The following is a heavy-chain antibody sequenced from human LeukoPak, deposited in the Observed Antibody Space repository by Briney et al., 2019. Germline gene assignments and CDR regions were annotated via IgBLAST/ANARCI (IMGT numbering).Heavy chain of an antibody. CDR1: GFTFSSYA. Sequence: PGVSLRLSCAASGFTFSSYAMHWVRQAPGKGLEWVAVISYDGSNKYYADSVKGRFTISRDNSKNTLYLQMNSLRAEDTAVYYCARSGGSYYFDYWGQGTLVTVSS. CDR2: ISYDGSNK. V-gene: IGHV3-30*04. CDR3: ARSGGSYYFDY. D-gene: IGHD1-26*01. J-gene: IGHJ4*02.